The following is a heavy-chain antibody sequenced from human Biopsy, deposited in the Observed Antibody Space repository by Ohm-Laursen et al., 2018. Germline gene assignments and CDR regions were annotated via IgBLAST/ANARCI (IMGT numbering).Heavy chain of an antibody. CDR2: IDVSDYNT. V-gene: IGHV3-23*01. J-gene: IGHJ5*01. D-gene: IGHD1-14*01. CDR1: GFTFHTYA. Sequence: SLRLSCAASGFTFHTYAMNWVRQAQGKGLEWVAHIDVSDYNTYYADSVRGRLTISRDNSKQMVHLEINSLTADDTAVYYCVKQWGGYNFDSWGQGTLVTVSS. CDR3: VKQWGGYNFDS.